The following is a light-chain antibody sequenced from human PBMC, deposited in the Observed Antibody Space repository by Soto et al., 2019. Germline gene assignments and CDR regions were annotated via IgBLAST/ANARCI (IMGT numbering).Light chain of an antibody. CDR1: SSDVGGYNH. CDR2: EVS. V-gene: IGLV2-14*01. J-gene: IGLJ2*01. Sequence: QSVLTQPASVSGSPGQSITISCTGTSSDVGGYNHVAWYQQYPGKAPKLIIFEVSDRPSGISNRFSGSKSANTASLSISGLQDEDEAYYYCSSYKRGATLVFGGGTKLTVL. CDR3: SSYKRGATLV.